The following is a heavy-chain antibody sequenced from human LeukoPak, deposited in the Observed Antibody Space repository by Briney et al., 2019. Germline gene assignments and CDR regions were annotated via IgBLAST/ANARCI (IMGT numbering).Heavy chain of an antibody. CDR3: VRVREELGPCNGTTCYVASFDT. CDR2: IGTYNGNT. Sequence: ASVKVSCRASGYPFTSYAINWVRQAPGQGLEWMGWIGTYNGNTDYSQVFLDRLTLTRDTSTATAYMELRNLRPDDTAIYFCVRVREELGPCNGTTCYVASFDTWGQGTLVTISS. CDR1: GYPFTSYA. V-gene: IGHV1-18*01. J-gene: IGHJ5*02. D-gene: IGHD1-14*01.